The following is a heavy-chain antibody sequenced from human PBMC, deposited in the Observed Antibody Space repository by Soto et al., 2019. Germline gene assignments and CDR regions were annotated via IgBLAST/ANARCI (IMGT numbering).Heavy chain of an antibody. J-gene: IGHJ6*02. CDR3: ARHATVTTCSLGYYYGMDV. Sequence: GESLKISCKGSGYSFTSYWIGWVRQMPGKGLEWMGIIYPGDSDTRYSPSFQGQVTISADKSISTAYLQWSSLKASDTAMYYCARHATVTTCSLGYYYGMDVWGQGTTVTVSS. D-gene: IGHD4-17*01. CDR1: GYSFTSYW. V-gene: IGHV5-51*01. CDR2: IYPGDSDT.